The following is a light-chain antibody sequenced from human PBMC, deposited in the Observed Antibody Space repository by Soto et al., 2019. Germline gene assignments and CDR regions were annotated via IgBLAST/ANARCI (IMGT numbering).Light chain of an antibody. V-gene: IGKV1-33*01. CDR3: QQYEHVPL. Sequence: DIQMTQSPSSLSASVGDTVTLTCQASQDISTFLNWYHQEPGKAPKLLISDASALQTGVPSRFRGRGAGTDFTLTITNPQPGDIGIFFCQQYEHVPLLGQGTRVDI. CDR1: QDISTF. CDR2: DAS. J-gene: IGKJ2*01.